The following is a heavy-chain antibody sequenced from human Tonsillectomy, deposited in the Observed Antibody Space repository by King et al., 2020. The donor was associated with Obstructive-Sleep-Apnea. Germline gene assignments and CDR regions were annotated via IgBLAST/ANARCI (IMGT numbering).Heavy chain of an antibody. Sequence: QVQLVESGGGVVQPGRSLRLSCAASGFTVNSYGMHWVRQAPGKGLEWVTFMRHDGSDKYYADSVKGRFTVSRDNSKNTLYLQMNSLRAADTAVYYCAKDGIDSFDHWGQGTLVTVSS. D-gene: IGHD1-26*01. CDR2: MRHDGSDK. CDR3: AKDGIDSFDH. CDR1: GFTVNSYG. V-gene: IGHV3-30*02. J-gene: IGHJ4*02.